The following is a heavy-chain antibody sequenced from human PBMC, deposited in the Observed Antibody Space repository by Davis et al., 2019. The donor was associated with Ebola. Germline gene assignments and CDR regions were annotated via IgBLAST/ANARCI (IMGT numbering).Heavy chain of an antibody. D-gene: IGHD3-22*01. J-gene: IGHJ4*02. V-gene: IGHV4-34*01. CDR2: INHSGSS. CDR3: ASDSSGYYVY. Sequence: PSETLSLTCAVYGGSFSGFYWSWIRQSPGKGLEWIGEINHSGSSNYNPSLKSRVTISVDTSKNQFSLKLSSVTAADTAVYYCASDSSGYYVYWGQGTLVTVSS. CDR1: GGSFSGFY.